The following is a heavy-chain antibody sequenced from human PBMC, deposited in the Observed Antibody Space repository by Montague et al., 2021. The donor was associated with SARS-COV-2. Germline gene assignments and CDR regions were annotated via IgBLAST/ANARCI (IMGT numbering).Heavy chain of an antibody. CDR2: IFYNGST. CDR3: ARAQNSSIIGNCVNYFDH. Sequence: SETLSLTCSVSGGSTSTYYWTWIRQSPGKGLQWIGYIFYNGSTKFNPSLKSRVSMSLDTSKNHFSLRLSAVTAADTARYYCARAQNSSIIGNCVNYFDHWGQGALVTVSS. CDR1: GGSTSTYY. V-gene: IGHV4-59*01. J-gene: IGHJ4*02. D-gene: IGHD3-3*02.